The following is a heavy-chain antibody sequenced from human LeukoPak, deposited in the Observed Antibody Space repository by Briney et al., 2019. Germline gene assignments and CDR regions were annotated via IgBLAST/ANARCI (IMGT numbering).Heavy chain of an antibody. CDR3: ARPVPINWFDP. J-gene: IGHJ5*02. CDR1: GGSISSGSYY. Sequence: SETLSLTCTVSGGSISSGSYYWSWIRQPAGKGLEWIGRIYTSGSTNYNPSLKSRVTISLDTSKNQFSLKLSSVTAADTAVYYCARPVPINWFDPWGQGTLVTVSS. V-gene: IGHV4-61*02. CDR2: IYTSGST.